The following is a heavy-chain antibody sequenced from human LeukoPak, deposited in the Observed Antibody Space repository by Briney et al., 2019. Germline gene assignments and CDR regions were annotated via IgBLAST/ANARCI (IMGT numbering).Heavy chain of an antibody. CDR3: GRIAINANNGMDV. V-gene: IGHV3-72*01. J-gene: IGHJ6*02. CDR2: SRNKASSYTT. CDR1: GFKFSEHY. D-gene: IGHD1/OR15-1a*01. Sequence: PGGPLRLSCAASGFKFSEHYIHWVRHAPEEGLVWVSCSRNKASSYTTEYAASVEGRFTISRDDSESSLYLQMNSLRTEDTAVYYCGRIAINANNGMDVWGQGTTVTVSS.